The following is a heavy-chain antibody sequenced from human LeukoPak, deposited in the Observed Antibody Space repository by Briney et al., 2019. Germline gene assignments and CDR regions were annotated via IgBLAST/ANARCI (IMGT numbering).Heavy chain of an antibody. CDR2: ISYDGSNK. V-gene: IGHV3-30*04. CDR3: VREKGSSWYEANYFDY. Sequence: GGSLRLSCAASGFTFSSYAMHWVRQAPGKGLEWVAVISYDGSNKYYADSVKGRFTISRDNSKNTLYLQMNSLRAEDTAVYYCVREKGSSWYEANYFDYWGQGTLVTVYS. CDR1: GFTFSSYA. D-gene: IGHD6-13*01. J-gene: IGHJ4*02.